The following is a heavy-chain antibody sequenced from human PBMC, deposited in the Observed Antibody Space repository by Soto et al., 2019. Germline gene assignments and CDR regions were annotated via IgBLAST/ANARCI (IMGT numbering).Heavy chain of an antibody. CDR2: INPSGGST. D-gene: IGHD6-19*01. CDR1: GYTFTSYY. V-gene: IGHV1-46*01. CDR3: AKGVPGIAVAGTGYFQH. J-gene: IGHJ1*01. Sequence: ASVKVSCKASGYTFTSYYMHWVRQAPGQGLEWMGIINPSGGSTSYAQKFQGRVTMTGDTSTSTVYMELSSLRSEDTAVYYCAKGVPGIAVAGTGYFQHWGQGTLVTVSS.